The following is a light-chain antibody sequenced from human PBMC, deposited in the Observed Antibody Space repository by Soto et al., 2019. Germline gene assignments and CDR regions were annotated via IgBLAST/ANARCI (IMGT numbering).Light chain of an antibody. CDR2: DVN. CDR1: SSDVGAYIF. J-gene: IGLJ1*01. V-gene: IGLV2-8*01. Sequence: QSVLTQPPSASGSPGQSVTFSCTGTSSDVGAYIFVSWYQQHPGKAPKLMVYDVNRRPPGVPDRFFGSKSGNTASLTVSGLHAEDEADYYCVSFAGGTYVFGTGTKLTVL. CDR3: VSFAGGTYV.